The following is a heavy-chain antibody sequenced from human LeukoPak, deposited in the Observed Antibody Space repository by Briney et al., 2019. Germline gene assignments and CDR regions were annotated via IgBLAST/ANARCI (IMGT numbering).Heavy chain of an antibody. CDR1: GYTLTELS. CDR2: FDPEDGET. J-gene: IGHJ4*02. V-gene: IGHV1-24*01. CDR3: AALKLRFGELLWGYYFDY. Sequence: ASVKVSCKVSGYTLTELSMHWVRQAPGKGLEWMGGFDPEDGETIYAQKFQGRVTMTEDTSTDTAYMELSSLRSEDTAVYYCAALKLRFGELLWGYYFDYWGQGTLVTVSS. D-gene: IGHD3-10*01.